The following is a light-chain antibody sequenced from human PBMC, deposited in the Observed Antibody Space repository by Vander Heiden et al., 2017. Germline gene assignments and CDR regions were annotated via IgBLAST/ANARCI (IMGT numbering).Light chain of an antibody. Sequence: ALTQPPSVAGEPGQRVTISCSGSSSNIGAGYDVHWYQHLPGTAPKLIIYSNNNRPSEVPDRFSGSKSGASASLTITGLQAADEAYYYCLSYDNGMTASAFGGGTKLTVL. CDR2: SNN. CDR1: SSNIGAGYD. J-gene: IGLJ2*01. V-gene: IGLV1-40*01. CDR3: LSYDNGMTASA.